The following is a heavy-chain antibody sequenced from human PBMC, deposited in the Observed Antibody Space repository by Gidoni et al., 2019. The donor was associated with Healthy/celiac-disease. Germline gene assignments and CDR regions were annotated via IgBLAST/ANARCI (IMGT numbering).Heavy chain of an antibody. V-gene: IGHV3-53*01. Sequence: EVQLVESGGGLIQPGGSLRLSCAASGFTVSSNYMSWVRQAPGKGLEWVSVIYSGGSTYYADSVKGRFTISRDNSKNTLYLQMNSLRAEDTAVYYCAREPGWGPDTSDYWGQGTLVTVSS. CDR1: GFTVSSNY. CDR3: AREPGWGPDTSDY. D-gene: IGHD3-16*01. J-gene: IGHJ4*02. CDR2: IYSGGST.